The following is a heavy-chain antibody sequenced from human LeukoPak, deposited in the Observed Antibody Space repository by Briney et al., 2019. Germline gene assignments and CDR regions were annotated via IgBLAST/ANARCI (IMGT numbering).Heavy chain of an antibody. D-gene: IGHD5-24*01. CDR1: GFTFSSYG. CDR3: AKDRRDGYNLQDY. V-gene: IGHV3-30*18. CDR2: ISYDGSNK. J-gene: IGHJ4*02. Sequence: PGGSPRLSCAASGFTFSSYGMHWVRQAPGKGLEWVAVISYDGSNKYYADSVKGRFTISRDNSKNTLYLQMNSLRAEDTAVYYCAKDRRDGYNLQDYWGQGTLVTVSS.